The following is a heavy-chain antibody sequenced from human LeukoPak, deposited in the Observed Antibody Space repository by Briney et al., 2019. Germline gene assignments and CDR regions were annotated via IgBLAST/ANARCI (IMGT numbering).Heavy chain of an antibody. CDR1: EFTFSNYA. CDR3: AKALPHYDFWSGPDY. CDR2: ISGSGTAT. V-gene: IGHV3-23*01. D-gene: IGHD3-3*01. Sequence: PGGSLRLSCAASEFTFSNYAMTWVRQAPGRGLKWVSTISGSGTATYYADSVKGRFTISRDNSKNTLYLQMNSLRAEDTAVYYCAKALPHYDFWSGPDYWGQGTLVTVSS. J-gene: IGHJ4*02.